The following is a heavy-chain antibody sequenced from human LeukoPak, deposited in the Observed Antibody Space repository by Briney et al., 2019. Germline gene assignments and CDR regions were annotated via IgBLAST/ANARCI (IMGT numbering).Heavy chain of an antibody. CDR2: MNPNSGNT. CDR3: ARGPAADYGDYSYYFDY. D-gene: IGHD4-17*01. V-gene: IGHV1-8*02. CDR1: SYTFTNYA. J-gene: IGHJ4*02. Sequence: ASVKVSCKASSYTFTNYAFTWVRQATGQGLEWMGWMNPNSGNTGYAQKFQGRVTMTRNTSISTAYMELSSLRSEDTAVYYCARGPAADYGDYSYYFDYWGQGTLVTVSS.